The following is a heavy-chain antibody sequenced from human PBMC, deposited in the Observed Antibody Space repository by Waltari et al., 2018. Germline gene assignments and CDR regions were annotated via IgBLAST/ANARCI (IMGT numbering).Heavy chain of an antibody. CDR2: LNTYGGRT. CDR3: ARVPSHDYGPPFHFDE. J-gene: IGHJ4*02. Sequence: EVQLVESGGDLVQPGGSLGLSCAASGFTFSNYAMTWVRQSPGKGGEGVESLNTYGGRTYHAESVRGRFKVSRDNSRNTLYLQLNSLRAEDTAIYFCARVPSHDYGPPFHFDEWGQGTMVTVSS. V-gene: IGHV3-23*04. CDR1: GFTFSNYA. D-gene: IGHD4-17*01.